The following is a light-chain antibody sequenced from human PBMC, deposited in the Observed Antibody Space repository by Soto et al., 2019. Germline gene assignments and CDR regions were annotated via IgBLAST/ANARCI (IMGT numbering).Light chain of an antibody. Sequence: EIVMTQSPVTLSVSPGEIATLSFSASQSVRRDLAWYQQKPGQPPRLLIYGASTRATGVTARFRGGGSGTEFTLTISSLQSEDSAVYYCQQHNQWPITFGQGTRLEIK. CDR2: GAS. J-gene: IGKJ5*01. CDR1: QSVRRD. V-gene: IGKV3-15*01. CDR3: QQHNQWPIT.